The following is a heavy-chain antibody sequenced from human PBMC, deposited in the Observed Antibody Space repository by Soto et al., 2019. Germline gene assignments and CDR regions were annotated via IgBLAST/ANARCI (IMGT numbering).Heavy chain of an antibody. CDR1: GLTFINCA. J-gene: IGHJ5*02. CDR3: VGQLYSSGWAAVSP. CDR2: IRYDGSHE. Sequence: GGSLRLSCAASGLTFINCAMRWVRQAPGKGLEWVAVIRYDGSHENYADSVKGRFTISRDNSKNILYLQMNSLRAEDTALYYCVGQLYSSGWAAVSPWGQGTLVTVSS. V-gene: IGHV3-30*02. D-gene: IGHD6-19*01.